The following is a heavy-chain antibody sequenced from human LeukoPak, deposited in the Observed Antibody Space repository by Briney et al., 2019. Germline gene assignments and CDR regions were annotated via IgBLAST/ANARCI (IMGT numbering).Heavy chain of an antibody. CDR1: GGSISSYY. V-gene: IGHV4-59*01. J-gene: IGHJ4*02. Sequence: ETLSLTCTVSGGSISSYYWSWIRQPPGKGLEWIGYIYYSGSTNYNPSLKSRVTISVDTSKNQFSLKLSSVTAADTAVYYCARVNVRGYYAYWGQGTLVTVSS. D-gene: IGHD3-22*01. CDR2: IYYSGST. CDR3: ARVNVRGYYAY.